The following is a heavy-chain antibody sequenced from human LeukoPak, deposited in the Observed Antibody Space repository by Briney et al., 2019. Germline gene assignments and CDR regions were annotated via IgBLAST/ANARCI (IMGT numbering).Heavy chain of an antibody. Sequence: VASVEVSCKAPGGTSVSYAFSWVGQAHGRGREWMGGYIPIFGIANYAQKFKGSVTMTRDTSTSPGYMELSSLESKDTAVYYCAGSYSSSWSGGYWGQRTLFTVSS. D-gene: IGHD6-13*01. CDR1: GGTSVSYA. CDR3: AGSYSSSWSGGY. J-gene: IGHJ4*02. V-gene: IGHV1-69*10. CDR2: YIPIFGIA.